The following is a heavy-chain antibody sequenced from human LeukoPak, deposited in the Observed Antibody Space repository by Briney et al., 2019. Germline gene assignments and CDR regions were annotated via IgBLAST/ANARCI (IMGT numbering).Heavy chain of an antibody. J-gene: IGHJ2*01. CDR3: AREPALRYFDSYFDL. CDR1: GGSISSYD. CDR2: IYYSGST. Sequence: SETRSLTCTVSGGSISSYDWSWIRQPPGKGLEWIGYIYYSGSTNYNTSLKSRVPISVDTSKHQFYLKLSSVTAADTAVYYCAREPALRYFDSYFDLWGRGTLVTVSS. D-gene: IGHD3-9*01. V-gene: IGHV4-59*01.